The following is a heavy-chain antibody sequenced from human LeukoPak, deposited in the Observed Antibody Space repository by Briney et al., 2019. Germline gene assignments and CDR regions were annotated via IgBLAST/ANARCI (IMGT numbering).Heavy chain of an antibody. CDR2: ISTYNGIT. CDR3: ARGTRIAARPGSEYFQH. CDR1: GYTFNSYA. D-gene: IGHD6-6*01. Sequence: ASVKVSCKASGYTFNSYAITWVRQALGQGLEWMGWISTYNGITSYAQKLQGRVTMTTDTSSTTAYMELRSLRSDDTALYYCARGTRIAARPGSEYFQHWGQGTLVTVSS. J-gene: IGHJ1*01. V-gene: IGHV1-18*01.